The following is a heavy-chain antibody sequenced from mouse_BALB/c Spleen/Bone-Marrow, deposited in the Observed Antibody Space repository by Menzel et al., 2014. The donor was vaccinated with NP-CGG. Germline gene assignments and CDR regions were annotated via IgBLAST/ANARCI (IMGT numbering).Heavy chain of an antibody. J-gene: IGHJ4*01. CDR2: IYPGDGST. CDR1: GYTFTSYF. D-gene: IGHD2-4*01. V-gene: IGHV1S56*01. Sequence: VQLQESGPELVKPGASVKMSCKASGYTFTSYFIHWVKQRPGRGLEGIGWIYPGDGSTKYNEKFKGKTTLTADKSSSTAYMLLSSLTSEDSAIYFCARDYDGDAMDYWGQGTSVTVSS. CDR3: ARDYDGDAMDY.